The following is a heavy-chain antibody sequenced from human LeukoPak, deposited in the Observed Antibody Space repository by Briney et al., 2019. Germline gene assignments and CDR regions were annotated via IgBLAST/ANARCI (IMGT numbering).Heavy chain of an antibody. CDR2: IYYSGRT. J-gene: IGHJ5*02. D-gene: IGHD2-2*01. CDR3: GRASNGGYTWFDP. Sequence: SETLSLTCPVSGGSISRYSWSWIRQPPGKGLEWMGYIYYSGRTNYNPPPKSRVPIPLDTSKAQFTLRLRSRTPAAPAFFYVGRASNGGYTWFDPWGQGTLVTVSS. CDR1: GGSISRYS. V-gene: IGHV4-59*01.